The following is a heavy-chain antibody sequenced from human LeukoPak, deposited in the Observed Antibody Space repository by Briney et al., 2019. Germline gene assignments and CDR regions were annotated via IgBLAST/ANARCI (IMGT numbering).Heavy chain of an antibody. V-gene: IGHV5-51*01. D-gene: IGHD3-10*01. CDR3: ARFGSGLLWFGEPPTCFDY. J-gene: IGHJ4*02. CDR1: GYSFTSYW. CDR2: IYPGDSDT. Sequence: GESLKISCKGSGYSFTSYWIGWVRQMPGKGLEWMGIIYPGDSDTRYSPSFQGQVTISADKSISTAYLQWSSLKASDTAMYYCARFGSGLLWFGEPPTCFDYWGQGTLVTVSS.